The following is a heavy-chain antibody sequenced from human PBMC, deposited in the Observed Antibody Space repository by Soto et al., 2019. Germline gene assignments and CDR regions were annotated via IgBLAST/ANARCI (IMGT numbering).Heavy chain of an antibody. V-gene: IGHV4-39*01. CDR1: GGSISSSSYY. Sequence: SETLSLTCTVSGGSISSSSYYWGWIRQPPGKGLEWIGSIYYSGSTYYNPSLKSRVTVSVDTSKNQFSLKLSSVTAADTAVYYCARQEAGYYNPSGYWGQGTLVTVSS. J-gene: IGHJ4*02. D-gene: IGHD3-9*01. CDR2: IYYSGST. CDR3: ARQEAGYYNPSGY.